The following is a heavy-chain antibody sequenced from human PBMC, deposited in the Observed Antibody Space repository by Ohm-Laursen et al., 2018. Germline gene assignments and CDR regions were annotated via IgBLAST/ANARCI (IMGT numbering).Heavy chain of an antibody. D-gene: IGHD5-24*01. V-gene: IGHV3-48*03. CDR1: GFTFSDYE. J-gene: IGHJ4*02. CDR2: ITKGGGYT. CDR3: AKGRMAQRSAADY. Sequence: SLRLSCTASGFTFSDYEMNWVRQAPGKGLEWVSYITKGGGYTFYADSVRGRFTISRDNTRDSVYLQMNSLRAEDTAVYYCAKGRMAQRSAADYWGQGTLVTVSS.